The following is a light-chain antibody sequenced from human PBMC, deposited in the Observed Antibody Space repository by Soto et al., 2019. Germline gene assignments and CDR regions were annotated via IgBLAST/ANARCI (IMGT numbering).Light chain of an antibody. Sequence: EIVLTQSPATLSSFTGDRVTLSCRASQSVSSSYLAWYQQKPGQAPRLPIYGASSRATGIPDRFSGSGSGTDFTLTISRLDPEDSAVYYCQQYGTSPRTFGQGTKVDIK. J-gene: IGKJ1*01. CDR1: QSVSSSY. V-gene: IGKV3-20*01. CDR3: QQYGTSPRT. CDR2: GAS.